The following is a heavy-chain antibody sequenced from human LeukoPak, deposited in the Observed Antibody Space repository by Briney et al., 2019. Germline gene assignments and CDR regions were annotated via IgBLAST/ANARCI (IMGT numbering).Heavy chain of an antibody. CDR1: GYTLTELS. Sequence: ASVKVSCKVSGYTLTELSMHWVRQAPGKGLEWMGGFDPEDGETIYAQKFQGRVTMTEDTSTDTAYMELSSLRSEDTAVYYCATERLLVWGTNPSAFDIWGQGTMVTVSS. V-gene: IGHV1-24*01. CDR2: FDPEDGET. CDR3: ATERLLVWGTNPSAFDI. D-gene: IGHD3-16*01. J-gene: IGHJ3*02.